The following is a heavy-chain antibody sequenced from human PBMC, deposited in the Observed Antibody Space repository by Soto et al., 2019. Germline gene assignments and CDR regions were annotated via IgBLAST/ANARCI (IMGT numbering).Heavy chain of an antibody. CDR1: GFPFSDYY. D-gene: IGHD2-21*01. CDR2: ISPKSTYR. J-gene: IGHJ4*02. V-gene: IGHV3-11*06. Sequence: GGSLRLSCATSGFPFSDYYMSWVRQAPGKGLEWLSHISPKSTYRNYADSVKGRFTISRDNTKSSLFLQMNSLGVEDTAVYYCARGGGGGLFEHWGQGVLVTVSS. CDR3: ARGGGGGLFEH.